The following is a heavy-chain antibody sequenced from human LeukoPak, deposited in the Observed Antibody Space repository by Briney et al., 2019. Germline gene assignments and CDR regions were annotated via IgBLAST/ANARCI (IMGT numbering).Heavy chain of an antibody. CDR3: ARDGRYWFDP. CDR1: GGSISSGGYY. CDR2: IYYSGSN. J-gene: IGHJ5*02. Sequence: SETLSLTCTVSGGSISSGGYYWSWIRQHPGKGLEWIGYIYYSGSNYYNPSLKSRVTISVDTSKNQFSLKLSSVTAADTAVYYCARDGRYWFDPWGQGTLVTISS. V-gene: IGHV4-31*03. D-gene: IGHD1-1*01.